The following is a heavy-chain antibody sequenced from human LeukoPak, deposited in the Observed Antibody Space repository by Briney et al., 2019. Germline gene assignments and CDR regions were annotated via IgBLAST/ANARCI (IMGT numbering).Heavy chain of an antibody. V-gene: IGHV4-30-4*08. CDR2: MYYSGST. CDR1: GGSIRSDDSY. Sequence: SETRSLTCTVSGGSIRSDDSYWTWIRQPPGKGLEWIGYMYYSGSTYYNPSLKTRISISEDTSKSQISLKLTSVTAADTAVYYCARDKWVRVGNSWRHYAMDVWGQGTTVTVSS. CDR3: ARDKWVRVGNSWRHYAMDV. J-gene: IGHJ6*02. D-gene: IGHD6-13*01.